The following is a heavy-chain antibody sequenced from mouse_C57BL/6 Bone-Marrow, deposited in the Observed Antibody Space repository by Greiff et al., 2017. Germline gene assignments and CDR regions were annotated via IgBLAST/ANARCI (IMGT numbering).Heavy chain of an antibody. CDR3: ARDLLWLRRGYYFDY. CDR2: IHPNSGCT. J-gene: IGHJ2*01. Sequence: VQLQQPGAELVKPGASVKLSCKASGYTFTSYWMHWVQQTPGQGLEWIGMIHPNSGCTNYTEKFKSRATLTVDNSSSTAYMQLSSLTSEDSAVYYGARDLLWLRRGYYFDYWGQGTTLTVSS. D-gene: IGHD2-2*01. CDR1: GYTFTSYW. V-gene: IGHV1-64*01.